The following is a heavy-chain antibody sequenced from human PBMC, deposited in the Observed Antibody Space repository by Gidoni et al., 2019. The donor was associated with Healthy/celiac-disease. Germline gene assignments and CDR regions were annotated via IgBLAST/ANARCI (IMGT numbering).Heavy chain of an antibody. J-gene: IGHJ4*02. D-gene: IGHD3-10*01. CDR1: GFTFSSYG. CDR2: ISYDGSNK. V-gene: IGHV3-30*18. CDR3: AKAGYYGSGSYNFDY. Sequence: QVQLVESGGGVVQPGRSLRLSCAASGFTFSSYGMHWVRQAPGKGLEWVAVISYDGSNKYYADSVKGRFTISRDNSKNTLYLQMNSLRAEDTAVYYCAKAGYYGSGSYNFDYWGQGTLVTVSS.